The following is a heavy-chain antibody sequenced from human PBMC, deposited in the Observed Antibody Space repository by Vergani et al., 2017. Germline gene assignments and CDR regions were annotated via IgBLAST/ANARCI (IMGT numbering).Heavy chain of an antibody. CDR2: ISGSGSTI. V-gene: IGHV3-48*04. Sequence: EVQLVESGGGLVQPGGSLRLSCAASGFTFSSYAMSWVRQAPGKGLEWVSAISGSGSTIYYADSVKGRFTISRDNAKNSLYLQMNSLRAEDTAVYYCARDPCSGGSCYSHFDYWGQGTLVTVSS. D-gene: IGHD2-15*01. J-gene: IGHJ4*02. CDR1: GFTFSSYA. CDR3: ARDPCSGGSCYSHFDY.